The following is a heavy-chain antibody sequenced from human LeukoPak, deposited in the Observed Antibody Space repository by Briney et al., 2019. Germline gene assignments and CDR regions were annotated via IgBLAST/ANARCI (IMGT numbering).Heavy chain of an antibody. V-gene: IGHV4-34*01. Sequence: SETLSLTCAVYGGSFSGYYWSWIRQPPGKGLEWIGEINHSGSTNYNPSLKSRVTISVDTSKNQFPLKLSSVTAADTAVYYCASGVTYYDFWSGYPTGYFDYWGQGTLVTVSS. J-gene: IGHJ4*02. CDR2: INHSGST. CDR3: ASGVTYYDFWSGYPTGYFDY. D-gene: IGHD3-3*01. CDR1: GGSFSGYY.